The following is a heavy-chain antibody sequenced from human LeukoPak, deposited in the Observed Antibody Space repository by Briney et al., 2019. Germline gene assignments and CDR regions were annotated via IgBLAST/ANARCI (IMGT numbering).Heavy chain of an antibody. V-gene: IGHV3-53*01. Sequence: GGSLRLSCAASGFTVSSNYMSWVRQAPGKGLEWVSVIYSGGSTYYADSVKGRFTISRDNSKNTLYLQMNSLRAEDTAVYYCARARWVYSSGSYHFDYWGQGTLVTVSS. CDR3: ARARWVYSSGSYHFDY. CDR2: IYSGGST. CDR1: GFTVSSNY. J-gene: IGHJ4*02. D-gene: IGHD6-19*01.